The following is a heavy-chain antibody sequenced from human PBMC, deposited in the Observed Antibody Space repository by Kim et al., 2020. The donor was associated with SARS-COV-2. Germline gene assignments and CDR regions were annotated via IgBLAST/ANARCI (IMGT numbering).Heavy chain of an antibody. V-gene: IGHV4-31*03. J-gene: IGHJ4*02. CDR3: ARDGGLSGYDFYY. Sequence: SETLSLTCTVSGGSISSGGYYWSWIRQHPGKGLEWIGYIYYSGSTYYNPSLKSRVTISVDTSKNQFSLKLSSVTAADTAVYYCARDGGLSGYDFYYWGQGTLVTVSS. CDR1: GGSISSGGYY. D-gene: IGHD5-12*01. CDR2: IYYSGST.